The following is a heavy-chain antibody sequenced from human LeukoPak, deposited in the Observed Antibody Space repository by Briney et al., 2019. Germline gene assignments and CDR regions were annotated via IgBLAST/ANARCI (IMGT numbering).Heavy chain of an antibody. CDR3: ARVPYSTGAFDY. D-gene: IGHD6-19*01. CDR1: GLTFSSYW. J-gene: IGHJ4*02. Sequence: GGSLRLSCAVSGLTFSSYWMHWVRQAPGKGLVWVSRINTDGSSTNYADSVKGRFTISRDNAKNTLYLQMNSLRDEDTALYYCARVPYSTGAFDYWGQGTLVTVSS. CDR2: INTDGSST. V-gene: IGHV3-74*01.